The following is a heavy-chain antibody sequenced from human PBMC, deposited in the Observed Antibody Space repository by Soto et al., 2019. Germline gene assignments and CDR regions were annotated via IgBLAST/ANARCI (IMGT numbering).Heavy chain of an antibody. D-gene: IGHD6-6*01. CDR2: IYYSGST. V-gene: IGHV4-31*03. CDR1: GGSISSGGYY. J-gene: IGHJ4*02. Sequence: QVQLQESGPGLVKPSQTLSLTCTVSGGSISSGGYYWSWIRQHQGKGLEWIGYIYYSGSTYYNPSLKSRVTISVDTSKNQFSLKLSSVTAADPAVYYCARGIYSSSLGVWYYFDYWGQGTLVTVSS. CDR3: ARGIYSSSLGVWYYFDY.